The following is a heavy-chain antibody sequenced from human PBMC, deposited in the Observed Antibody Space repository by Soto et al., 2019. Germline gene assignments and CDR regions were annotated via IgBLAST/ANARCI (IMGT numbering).Heavy chain of an antibody. D-gene: IGHD3-16*01. J-gene: IGHJ4*02. CDR2: INPADSDI. V-gene: IGHV5-51*01. Sequence: ESLTISCRGSGDSFTRNWIGWVRQMPGKGLEWMGIINPADSDIKYSPSFQGQVTISADKSIGTAYLQWSSLKASDTAMYYCARHQRDDASRKIDCWGQGTLVTVSS. CDR1: GDSFTRNW. CDR3: ARHQRDDASRKIDC.